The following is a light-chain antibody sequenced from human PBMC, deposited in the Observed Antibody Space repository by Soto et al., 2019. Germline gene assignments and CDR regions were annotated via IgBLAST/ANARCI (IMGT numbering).Light chain of an antibody. V-gene: IGKV3-15*01. CDR2: GAS. J-gene: IGKJ4*01. CDR3: QQYNNWPQT. Sequence: EIVMTQSPATLSVSPGERATLSCRASQSVTSNLAWYQQKAGQAPRLLISGASTRTTGVPARFSGSGSATEFTLTISSLQSEDFAVFYCQQYNNWPQTFGGGTKVEIK. CDR1: QSVTSN.